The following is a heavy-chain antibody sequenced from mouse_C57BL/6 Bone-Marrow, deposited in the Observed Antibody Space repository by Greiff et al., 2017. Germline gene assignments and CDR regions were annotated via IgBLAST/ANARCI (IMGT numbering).Heavy chain of an antibody. CDR3: ASLDYYGSSYPYWYFDV. D-gene: IGHD1-1*01. J-gene: IGHJ1*03. Sequence: EVQLVESGGGLVKPGGSLKLSCAASGFTFSDYGMHWVRQAPEKGLEWVAYISSGSSTIYYADTVKGRFTISRDNAKNTLFLQMTSLRSEDTAMYYCASLDYYGSSYPYWYFDVWGTGTTRTVSS. V-gene: IGHV5-17*01. CDR2: ISSGSSTI. CDR1: GFTFSDYG.